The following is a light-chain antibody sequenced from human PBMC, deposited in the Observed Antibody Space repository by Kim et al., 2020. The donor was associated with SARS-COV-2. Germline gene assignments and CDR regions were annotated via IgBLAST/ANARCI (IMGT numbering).Light chain of an antibody. J-gene: IGKJ2*01. CDR3: HHYDILPYS. Sequence: DIQMTQSPSSLSASVGDRVTITCQASQDIRKYLHWYQQKPGRAPKLLISEASNLETGVPARFSGSGSGTDFTFTISYMQSEDFATYYCHHYDILPYSFGQGTKLEI. V-gene: IGKV1-33*01. CDR2: EAS. CDR1: QDIRKY.